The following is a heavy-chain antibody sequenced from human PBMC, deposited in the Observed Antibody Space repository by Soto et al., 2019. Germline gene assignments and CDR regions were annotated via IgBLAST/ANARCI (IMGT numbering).Heavy chain of an antibody. J-gene: IGHJ3*02. CDR1: GFTFSSWA. CDR3: AKDFVGVVPDAFNT. Sequence: GGSLRLSCAASGFTFSSWAMTWVRQAPGKGLEWVSGISGSGDTTYYADSAKGRFTISRDNSKNTLYLQINSLRPEDTALYYCAKDFVGVVPDAFNTWGQGTMVTVSS. V-gene: IGHV3-23*01. D-gene: IGHD3-3*01. CDR2: ISGSGDTT.